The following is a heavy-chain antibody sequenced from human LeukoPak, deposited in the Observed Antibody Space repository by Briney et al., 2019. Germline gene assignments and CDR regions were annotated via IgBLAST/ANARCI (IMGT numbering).Heavy chain of an antibody. CDR1: GFTFSRYW. Sequence: GSLRLSCAASGFTFSRYWMSWVRQAPGKGLEWVANIKQDGSQKYYVDSVKGRFTISRDNAKNSLYLQMNSLRAEDTAVYYCAREGYCSGGSCYFDYWGQGTLVTVSP. CDR3: AREGYCSGGSCYFDY. D-gene: IGHD2-15*01. V-gene: IGHV3-7*01. J-gene: IGHJ4*02. CDR2: IKQDGSQK.